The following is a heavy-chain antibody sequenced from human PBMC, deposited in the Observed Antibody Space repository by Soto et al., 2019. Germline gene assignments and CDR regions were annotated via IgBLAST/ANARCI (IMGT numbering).Heavy chain of an antibody. Sequence: PSETLSLTCTVSGGSISSYYWSWIRQPPGKGLEWIGYIYYSGSTNYNPSLKSRVTISVDTSKNQFSLKLSSVTAADTAVYYCAREACSGGSCYFMDYWGQGTLVTVSS. D-gene: IGHD2-15*01. CDR1: GGSISSYY. CDR2: IYYSGST. J-gene: IGHJ4*02. V-gene: IGHV4-59*01. CDR3: AREACSGGSCYFMDY.